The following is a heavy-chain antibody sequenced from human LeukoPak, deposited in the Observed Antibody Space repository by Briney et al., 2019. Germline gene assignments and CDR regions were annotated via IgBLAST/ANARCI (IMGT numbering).Heavy chain of an antibody. Sequence: PGGSLRLSCAASGFTFSTYGMHWVRQAPGKGLEWVAVIWYDRTNKYYADSVKGRFTISRDNSKNTLYLQMNSLRAEDTAVYYCARDYDFSGSMDVWGQGTTVTVSS. V-gene: IGHV3-33*01. D-gene: IGHD3-3*01. CDR3: ARDYDFSGSMDV. CDR1: GFTFSTYG. J-gene: IGHJ6*02. CDR2: IWYDRTNK.